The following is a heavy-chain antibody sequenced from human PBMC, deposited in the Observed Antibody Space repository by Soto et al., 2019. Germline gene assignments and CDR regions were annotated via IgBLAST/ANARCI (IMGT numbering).Heavy chain of an antibody. Sequence: GESLKISCKGSGYSFTSYWIGWVRQMPGKGLEWMGIIYPGDSNTRYSPSLQGQVTISVDKSISTAYLQWSSLKATDTAMYYCARHNYDGSGYYYYYYGMDVWGQGTTVTVSS. CDR1: GYSFTSYW. J-gene: IGHJ6*02. CDR2: IYPGDSNT. CDR3: ARHNYDGSGYYYYYYGMDV. D-gene: IGHD3-22*01. V-gene: IGHV5-51*01.